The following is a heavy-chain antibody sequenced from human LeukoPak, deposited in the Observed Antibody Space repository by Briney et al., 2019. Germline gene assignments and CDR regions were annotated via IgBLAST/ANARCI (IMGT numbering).Heavy chain of an antibody. CDR3: ARDSGYCSGGSCYIFAFDI. V-gene: IGHV4-30-2*01. CDR1: GGSISSGGYY. D-gene: IGHD2-15*01. J-gene: IGHJ3*02. CDR2: IYHSGST. Sequence: SETLSLTCTVSGGSISSGGYYWSWIRQPPGKGLEWIGYIYHSGSTYYNPSLKSRVTISVDRSKNQFSLKLSSVTAADTAVYYCARDSGYCSGGSCYIFAFDIWGQGTMVTVSS.